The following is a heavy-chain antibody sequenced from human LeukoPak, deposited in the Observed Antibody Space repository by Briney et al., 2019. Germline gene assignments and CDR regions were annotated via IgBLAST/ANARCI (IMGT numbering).Heavy chain of an antibody. CDR3: ARDYGGAFDI. D-gene: IGHD3-10*01. CDR2: ISYDGSNK. CDR1: GFTFSSYA. Sequence: GGSLRLSCAASGFTFSSYAMHWVRQAPGKGLEWVAVISYDGSNKYYADSVKGRLTISRGNSKNTLYLQMNSLRAEDTAVYYCARDYGGAFDIWGQGTMVTVSS. J-gene: IGHJ3*02. V-gene: IGHV3-30-3*01.